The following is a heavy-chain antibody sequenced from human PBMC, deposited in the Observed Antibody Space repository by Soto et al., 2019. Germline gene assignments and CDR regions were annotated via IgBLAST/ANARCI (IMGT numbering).Heavy chain of an antibody. V-gene: IGHV3-33*01. D-gene: IGHD3-10*01. CDR1: GFTFSNYA. CDR2: IWFDGRNK. CDR3: ARDVSNKGEWLDP. J-gene: IGHJ5*02. Sequence: GGSLRLSCAASGFTFSNYAMHWVRQAPGKGLEWVALIWFDGRNKYYTDSVKGRFTISRDNSKNTLYLQMNTLRVADTAVYYCARDVSNKGEWLDPWGQGTLVTVSS.